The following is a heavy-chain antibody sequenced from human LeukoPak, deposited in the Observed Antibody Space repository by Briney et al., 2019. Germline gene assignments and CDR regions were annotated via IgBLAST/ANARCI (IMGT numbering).Heavy chain of an antibody. Sequence: PGGSLRLSCAASGFTFSSYSMNWVRQAPGKGPEWVSSISSSSSYIYYADSVKGRFTISRDNAKNSLYLQMNSLRAEDTAVYYCASLPRIYYYYGMDVWGQGTTVTVSS. CDR2: ISSSSSYI. J-gene: IGHJ6*02. CDR1: GFTFSSYS. CDR3: ASLPRIYYYYGMDV. V-gene: IGHV3-21*01. D-gene: IGHD2/OR15-2a*01.